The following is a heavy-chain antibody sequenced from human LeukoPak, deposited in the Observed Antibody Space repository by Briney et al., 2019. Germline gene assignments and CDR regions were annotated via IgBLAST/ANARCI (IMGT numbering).Heavy chain of an antibody. CDR1: GYTFTSYG. CDR2: ISAYNGNT. J-gene: IGHJ3*02. Sequence: ASVKVSCKASGYTFTSYGISWVRQAPGQGLEWMGWISAYNGNTNYAQKLQGRVTMTTDTSTSTAYMELRSLRSDDTAVYYCARDQRFQVVVVAARDDAFDIWGQGTMVTVSS. CDR3: ARDQRFQVVVVAARDDAFDI. D-gene: IGHD2-15*01. V-gene: IGHV1-18*01.